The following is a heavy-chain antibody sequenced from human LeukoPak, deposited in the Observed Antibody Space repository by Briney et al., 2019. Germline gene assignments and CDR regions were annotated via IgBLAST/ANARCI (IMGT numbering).Heavy chain of an antibody. V-gene: IGHV3-53*01. Sequence: GGSLRLSCAASGFTVSSNYMSWVRQAPGKGLEWVSVIYSGGSTYYADSVKGRFTISRDNSKNTLYLQMNSLGAEDTAVYYCAREGQLWLGFDYWGQGTLVTVSS. CDR2: IYSGGST. D-gene: IGHD5-18*01. J-gene: IGHJ4*02. CDR1: GFTVSSNY. CDR3: AREGQLWLGFDY.